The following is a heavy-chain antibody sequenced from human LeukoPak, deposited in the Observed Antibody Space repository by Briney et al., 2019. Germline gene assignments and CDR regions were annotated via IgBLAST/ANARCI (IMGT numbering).Heavy chain of an antibody. D-gene: IGHD3-22*01. CDR2: IFGSGGSA. CDR3: TKTTTGYSSGQYPGWPADH. V-gene: IGHV3-23*01. Sequence: PGGSLRLSYTASRFTFNNYAMYWVRQAPRKGLEWVAGIFGSGGSAHYADSVKGRFTISRDNSKNTVYLQMDSLRGEDTAVYYCTKTTTGYSSGQYPGWPADHWGQGALVTVSS. J-gene: IGHJ4*02. CDR1: RFTFNNYA.